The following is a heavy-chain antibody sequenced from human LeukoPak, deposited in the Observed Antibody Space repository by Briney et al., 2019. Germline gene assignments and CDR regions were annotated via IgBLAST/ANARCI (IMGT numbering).Heavy chain of an antibody. V-gene: IGHV3-21*01. CDR1: GFTFTSYS. Sequence: GGSLRLSCAASGFTFTSYSMNWIRQAPGKGLEWVSSISSGSSDIYYADSVKGRFTISRDNAKNSLYLQMSSLRAEDTAVYYCARRGIPPGGTEDYWGQGTLVTVSS. CDR3: ARRGIPPGGTEDY. D-gene: IGHD2-21*01. CDR2: ISSGSSDI. J-gene: IGHJ4*02.